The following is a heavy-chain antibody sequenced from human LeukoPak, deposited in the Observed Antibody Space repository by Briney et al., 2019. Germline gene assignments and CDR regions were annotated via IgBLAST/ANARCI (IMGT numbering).Heavy chain of an antibody. CDR3: ARVVGGSYYPAEMDY. CDR2: INPNSGGT. CDR1: GYTFTSYG. D-gene: IGHD1-26*01. J-gene: IGHJ4*02. V-gene: IGHV1-2*02. Sequence: ASVKVSCKASGYTFTSYGISCVRQAPGQGLEWMGWINPNSGGTNYAQKFQGRVTMTRDTSISTAYMEQSRLRSDDTAVYYCARVVGGSYYPAEMDYWGQGTLVTVSS.